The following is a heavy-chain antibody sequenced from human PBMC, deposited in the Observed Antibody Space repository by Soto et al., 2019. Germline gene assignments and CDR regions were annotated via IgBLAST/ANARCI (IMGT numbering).Heavy chain of an antibody. J-gene: IGHJ4*02. CDR3: AREPATAKPEGVDF. V-gene: IGHV1-2*02. CDR1: GYTFSDYY. D-gene: IGHD1-1*01. Sequence: ASVKVSCKASGYTFSDYYIHWVLQAPGQGLEWMGWVNPNSGGTKYAPKFQGGVTMTRDTSITTAYMELSRLRSGDTAVYYCAREPATAKPEGVDFWGQGTLVTVSS. CDR2: VNPNSGGT.